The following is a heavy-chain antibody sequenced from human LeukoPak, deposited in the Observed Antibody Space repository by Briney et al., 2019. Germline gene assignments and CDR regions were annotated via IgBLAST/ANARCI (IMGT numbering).Heavy chain of an antibody. CDR1: GFTFSSYA. Sequence: GGSLRLPCAASGFTFSSYAMSWVRQAPGKGLEWVSAISGSGGSTCYADSVKGRFTISRDNSKNTLYLQMNSLRAEDTAVYYCAKGKEYQLLYPFDYWGQGTLVTVSS. V-gene: IGHV3-23*01. CDR3: AKGKEYQLLYPFDY. D-gene: IGHD2-2*02. J-gene: IGHJ4*02. CDR2: ISGSGGST.